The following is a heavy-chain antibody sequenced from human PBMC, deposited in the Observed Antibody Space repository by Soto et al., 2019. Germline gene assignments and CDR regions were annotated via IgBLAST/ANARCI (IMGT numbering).Heavy chain of an antibody. V-gene: IGHV5-51*01. D-gene: IGHD5-18*01. J-gene: IGHJ6*04. Sequence: PGESLKISCKGSGYSFTSYWIGWVRQMPGKGLEWMGIIYPGDSDTRYSPSFQGQVTISADKSISTAYLQWSSLKASDTAMYYSARPARHGYSYGKIYFYYYGMGGRGEETTVTASS. CDR2: IYPGDSDT. CDR1: GYSFTSYW. CDR3: ARPARHGYSYGKIYFYYYGMGG.